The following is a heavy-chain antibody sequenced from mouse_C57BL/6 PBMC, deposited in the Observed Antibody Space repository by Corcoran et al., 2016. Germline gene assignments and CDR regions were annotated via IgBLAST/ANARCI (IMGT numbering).Heavy chain of an antibody. J-gene: IGHJ3*01. CDR3: ARGGPSWFTY. CDR1: GYTFTTYG. V-gene: IGHV9-3*01. Sequence: QIQLVQSGPELKKPGETVKISCKASGYTFTTYGMSWVKQAPGKGLKWMGWINTYSGVPKYADDFKGRFAFSLETSASTAYLQINNLKNEDTATYFCARGGPSWFTYWGQGTLVTVSA. CDR2: INTYSGVP.